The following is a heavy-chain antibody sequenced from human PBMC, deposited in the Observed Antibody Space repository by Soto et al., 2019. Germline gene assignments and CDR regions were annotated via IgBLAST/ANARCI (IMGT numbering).Heavy chain of an antibody. V-gene: IGHV3-23*01. J-gene: IGHJ4*02. CDR1: EFSFSSYA. CDR2: ISATGTTT. CDR3: ATYSSPFDY. D-gene: IGHD6-13*01. Sequence: EVQLMESGGGLVQPGGSLRLSCAASEFSFSSYALNWVRQAPGKGVEWVSAISATGTTTYYADSVKGRFTISRDNSKRTLFLQMDSLSPEDTAVYYCATYSSPFDYWGQGTLVTVSS.